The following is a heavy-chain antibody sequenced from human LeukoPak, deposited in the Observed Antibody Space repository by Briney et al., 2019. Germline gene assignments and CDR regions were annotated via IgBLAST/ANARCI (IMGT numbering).Heavy chain of an antibody. Sequence: ASVKVSCKASGYTFTGYYMHWVRQAPGQGLEWMGRINPNSGGTNYAQKFQGRVTMTRDTSISTAYMELSRLRSDDTAVYYCARHSHPSLGYCSGGSCYYDYWGQGTLVTASS. D-gene: IGHD2-15*01. CDR1: GYTFTGYY. J-gene: IGHJ4*02. CDR2: INPNSGGT. V-gene: IGHV1-2*06. CDR3: ARHSHPSLGYCSGGSCYYDY.